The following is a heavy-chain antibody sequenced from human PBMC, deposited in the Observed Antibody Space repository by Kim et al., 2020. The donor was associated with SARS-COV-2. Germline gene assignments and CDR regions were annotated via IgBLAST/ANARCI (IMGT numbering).Heavy chain of an antibody. CDR2: NSYAT. CDR3: TSYHSH. Sequence: NSYATAYAASVKGRFTISRDDSKNTAYLQMNSLKTEDTAVYYCTSYHSHWGQGTLVTVSS. D-gene: IGHD2-2*01. V-gene: IGHV3-73*01. J-gene: IGHJ4*02.